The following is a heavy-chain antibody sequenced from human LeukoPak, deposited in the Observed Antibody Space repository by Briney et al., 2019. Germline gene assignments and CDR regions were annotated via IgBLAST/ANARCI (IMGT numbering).Heavy chain of an antibody. J-gene: IGHJ6*02. CDR2: MNPNSGNT. V-gene: IGHV1-8*01. D-gene: IGHD1-14*01. CDR1: GYTFTSYD. CDR3: ARVPSYNGAEGFYFYGLDV. Sequence: ASVKISCKASGYTFTSYDINWVRQATGQGLEWVGWMNPNSGNTGYAQKLQGRVTMTRDTSISTAYMELSSLACEDTAVYYCARVPSYNGAEGFYFYGLDVWGHGTTVTVSS.